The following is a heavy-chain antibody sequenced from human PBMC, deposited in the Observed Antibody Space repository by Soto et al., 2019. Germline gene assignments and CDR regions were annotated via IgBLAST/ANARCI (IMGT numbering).Heavy chain of an antibody. CDR1: GFTFSSYS. J-gene: IGHJ5*02. CDR3: ARALTITASYGQP. CDR2: ISSSSSYI. D-gene: IGHD1-26*01. Sequence: GGSLRLSCAASGFTFSSYSMNWVRQAPGKGLEWVSSISSSSSYIYYADSVKGRFTISRDNAKNSLYLQMNSLRAEDTAVYYCARALTITASYGQPWGQGTLVTVSS. V-gene: IGHV3-21*01.